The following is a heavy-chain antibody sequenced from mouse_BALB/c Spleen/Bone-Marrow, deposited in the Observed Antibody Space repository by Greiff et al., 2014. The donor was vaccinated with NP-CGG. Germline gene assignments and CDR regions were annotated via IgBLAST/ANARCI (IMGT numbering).Heavy chain of an antibody. CDR1: GYTFTDYN. V-gene: IGHV1S29*02. CDR2: IYPYNGGT. Sequence: VQLKQSGPELVKPGASVKISCKASGYTFTDYNMHWVKQSHGKSLEWIGYIYPYNGGTGYNQKFKSKATLTVDNSSSAAYMELRSLTSEDSAVYYCARESSADYYFDYWGQGTTLTVSS. D-gene: IGHD3-2*02. CDR3: ARESSADYYFDY. J-gene: IGHJ2*01.